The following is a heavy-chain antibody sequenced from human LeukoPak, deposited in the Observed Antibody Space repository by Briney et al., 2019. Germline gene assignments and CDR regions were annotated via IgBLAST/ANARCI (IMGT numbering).Heavy chain of an antibody. CDR1: GFTFTTYW. Sequence: GGSLRLSCAASGFTFTTYWMSWVRQAPGKGLEWVANIKQDGSEKYYMDSVKGRFTISRDNAKNSLYLQMSSLRAEDTAVYYCARVAAAVPDQWGPGTLVTVSS. D-gene: IGHD6-13*01. CDR2: IKQDGSEK. CDR3: ARVAAAVPDQ. J-gene: IGHJ5*02. V-gene: IGHV3-7*04.